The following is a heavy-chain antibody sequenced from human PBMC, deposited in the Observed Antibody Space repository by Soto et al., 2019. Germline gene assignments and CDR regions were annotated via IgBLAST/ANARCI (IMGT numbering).Heavy chain of an antibody. CDR3: ARARGLLWLGEWDYSYYMDV. V-gene: IGHV1-8*01. Sequence: QVQLVQSGAEVKKPGASVKVSCKASGYTFTSYDINWVRQATGQGLEWMGWMNPNSGNTGYAQKFQGRVTMTRNTSISTAYMEMSSLRSEDTAVYYCARARGLLWLGEWDYSYYMDVWGKGTTVTVSS. J-gene: IGHJ6*03. D-gene: IGHD3-10*01. CDR2: MNPNSGNT. CDR1: GYTFTSYD.